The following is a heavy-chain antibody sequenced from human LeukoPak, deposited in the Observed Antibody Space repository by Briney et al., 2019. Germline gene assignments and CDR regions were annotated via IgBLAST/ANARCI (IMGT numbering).Heavy chain of an antibody. Sequence: ASVKLSCNASGYTFTDYYYIHCVRQDPPQGRQWMGWLNPKSGDTNYAQKFQGRVTVTRDTSISTAYMELSRLRSDDTAVYYCARPSSTDYVWGQGTQVTVSS. V-gene: IGHV1-2*02. CDR3: ARPSSTDYV. D-gene: IGHD2-2*01. CDR1: GYTFTDYY. CDR2: LNPKSGDT. J-gene: IGHJ4*02.